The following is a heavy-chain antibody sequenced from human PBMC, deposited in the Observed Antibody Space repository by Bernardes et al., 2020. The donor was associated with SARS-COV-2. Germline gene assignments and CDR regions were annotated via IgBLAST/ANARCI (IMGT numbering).Heavy chain of an antibody. V-gene: IGHV4-4*07. J-gene: IGHJ3*01. CDR3: ARESTPRAYDV. Sequence: SEPLSLTRTVSGDSLNNYFWTWIRQPAGKGLEWIGRIYPTGIVNYNPSLESRVSLSLDTSKNQFSLKLTSLTAADTAVYYCARESTPRAYDVWGQGTMVTVS. CDR1: GDSLNNYF. CDR2: IYPTGIV.